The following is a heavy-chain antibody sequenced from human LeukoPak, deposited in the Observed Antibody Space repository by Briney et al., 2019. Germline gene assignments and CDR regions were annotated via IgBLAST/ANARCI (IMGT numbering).Heavy chain of an antibody. D-gene: IGHD5/OR15-5a*01. CDR3: ARPLRYGNWFDP. V-gene: IGHV4-39*01. J-gene: IGHJ5*02. CDR1: GGSISSSTYY. Sequence: SETLSLTCTVSGGSISSSTYYWGWIRQPPGKGLEWIASIDYSGSTYYNPSLKSRVTISVDTSKNQFSLKVTSVTAVGTAMYYCARPLRYGNWFDPWGQGTLVTVSS. CDR2: IDYSGST.